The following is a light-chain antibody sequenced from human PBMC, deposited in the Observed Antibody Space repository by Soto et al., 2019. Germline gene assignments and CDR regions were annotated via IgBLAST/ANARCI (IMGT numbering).Light chain of an antibody. CDR1: QSVSSRS. J-gene: IGKJ1*01. V-gene: IGKV3-20*01. CDR2: GAS. CDR3: QQYGSSPET. Sequence: EIVLTQSPGTLSLSPGERATLSCRASQSVSSRSLAWYQQKPGQAPRLLLYGASSRATGVPDRFSGSGSGTDFTLTLSRLEPEDFAVYYCQQYGSSPETFGQGTKVEIK.